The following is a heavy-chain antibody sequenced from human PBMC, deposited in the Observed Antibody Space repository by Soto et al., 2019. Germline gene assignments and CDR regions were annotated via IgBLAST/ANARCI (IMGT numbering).Heavy chain of an antibody. CDR3: AKDSPATGYSSSRYPKAASYYYGMDV. V-gene: IGHV3-23*01. D-gene: IGHD6-13*01. Sequence: WGSLRLSCATSVFTFSIYAMSWVRQAPGKGLDWLPAISISGGSTYYADSVKGRFTISRDNSKNTLYLQMNSLRAEDTAVHYCAKDSPATGYSSSRYPKAASYYYGMDVWGQGTTVTVSS. J-gene: IGHJ6*01. CDR2: ISISGGST. CDR1: VFTFSIYA.